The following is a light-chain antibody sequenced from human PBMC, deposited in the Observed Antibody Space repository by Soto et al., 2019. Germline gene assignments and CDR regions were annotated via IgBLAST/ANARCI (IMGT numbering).Light chain of an antibody. CDR1: SSDVGRYNY. V-gene: IGLV2-14*01. CDR2: EVR. CDR3: NSFTSDSAYV. J-gene: IGLJ1*01. Sequence: QSALTQPAAVSGPPGQSITISCTGTSSDVGRYNYVSWYQQHSGKAPKLVIYEVRNRPSGVSYRFSGSKSGNTASLTISGLQAEDEADYYCNSFTSDSAYVFGTGTKLTVL.